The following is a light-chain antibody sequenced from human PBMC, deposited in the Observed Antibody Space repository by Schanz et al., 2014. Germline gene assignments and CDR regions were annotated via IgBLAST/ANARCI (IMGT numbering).Light chain of an antibody. V-gene: IGKV3-15*01. CDR1: QSVYTS. CDR3: QQSHDGVWT. J-gene: IGKJ1*01. CDR2: GPS. Sequence: EILLTQSAAILSVSPGERATLSCRASQSVYTSLAWYQQKPGQAPRLLVYGPSTRATGVPARFSGSGSGTEFTLAISSLQPEDFATYFCQQSHDGVWTFGQGTTVEIK.